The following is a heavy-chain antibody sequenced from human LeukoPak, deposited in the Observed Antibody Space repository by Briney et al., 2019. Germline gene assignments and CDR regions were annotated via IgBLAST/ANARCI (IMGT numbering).Heavy chain of an antibody. V-gene: IGHV3-66*01. CDR3: AREILGLSGSWDY. CDR1: GFTVSSNY. CDR2: IYSGGST. D-gene: IGHD1-26*01. Sequence: GGSLRLSCAVSGFTVSSNYMTWVRQAPGKGLEWVSVIYSGGSTYYADSVKDRFTISRDNSKKTVYLQMNRLRAEDTAVYYCAREILGLSGSWDYWGQGTLVTVSS. J-gene: IGHJ4*02.